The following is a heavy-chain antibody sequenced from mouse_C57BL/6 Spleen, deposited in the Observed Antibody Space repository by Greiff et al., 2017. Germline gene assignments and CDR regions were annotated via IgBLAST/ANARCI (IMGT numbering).Heavy chain of an antibody. J-gene: IGHJ2*01. CDR1: GYTFTSYW. CDR3: ARLRITTVVPFGY. Sequence: QVQLQQPGAELVKPGASVKLSCKASGYTFTSYWMHWVKQRPGQGLEWIGMIHPNSGSTNYNEKFKSKATLTVDKSSSTAYMQLSSLTSEDSAVYYCARLRITTVVPFGYWGQGTTLTVSS. CDR2: IHPNSGST. V-gene: IGHV1-64*01. D-gene: IGHD1-1*01.